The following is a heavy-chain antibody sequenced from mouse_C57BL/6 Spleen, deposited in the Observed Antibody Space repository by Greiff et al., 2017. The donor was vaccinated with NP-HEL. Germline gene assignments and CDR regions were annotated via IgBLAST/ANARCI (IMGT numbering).Heavy chain of an antibody. J-gene: IGHJ2*01. CDR1: GYTFTDYN. V-gene: IGHV1-18*01. CDR2: INPNNGGT. Sequence: EVKLMESGPELVKPGASVKIPCKASGYTFTDYNMDWVKQSHGKSLEWIGDINPNNGGTIYNQKFKGKATLTVDKSSSTAYMELRSLTSEDTAVYYCARSGDYGRGFDYWGQGTTLTVSS. D-gene: IGHD2-4*01. CDR3: ARSGDYGRGFDY.